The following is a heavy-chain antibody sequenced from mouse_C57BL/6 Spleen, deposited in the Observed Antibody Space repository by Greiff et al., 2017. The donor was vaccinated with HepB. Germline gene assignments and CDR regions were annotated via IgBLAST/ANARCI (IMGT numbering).Heavy chain of an antibody. D-gene: IGHD4-1*01. CDR1: GYALSSYW. CDR3: AANWYDAMDY. V-gene: IGHV1-80*01. Sequence: LQESGAELVKPGASVKISCKASGYALSSYWMNWVKQRPGKGLEWIGQIYPGDGDTHYNGKFKGKATLTADKSASTAYMQLSSLTSEDSAVYLCAANWYDAMDYWGQGTSGTVSS. CDR2: IYPGDGDT. J-gene: IGHJ4*01.